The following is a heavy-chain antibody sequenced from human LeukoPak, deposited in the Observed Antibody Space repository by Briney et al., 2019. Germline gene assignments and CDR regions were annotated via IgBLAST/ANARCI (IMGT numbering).Heavy chain of an antibody. J-gene: IGHJ6*02. Sequence: GSSVKVSCKASGGTFSSYAISWVRQAPGQGLEWMGRIIPILGIANYAQKFQGRVTITADKSTSTAYMELSSLRSEDTAVYYCARADCSSTSCYAYYYGMDVWGQGTTVTVSS. CDR2: IIPILGIA. CDR3: ARADCSSTSCYAYYYGMDV. V-gene: IGHV1-69*04. CDR1: GGTFSSYA. D-gene: IGHD2-2*01.